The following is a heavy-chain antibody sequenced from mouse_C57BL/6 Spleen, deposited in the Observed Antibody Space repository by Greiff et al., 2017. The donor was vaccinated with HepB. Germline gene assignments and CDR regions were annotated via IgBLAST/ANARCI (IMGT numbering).Heavy chain of an antibody. Sequence: EVKLVESGPGLVKPSQSLSLTCSVTGYSITSGYYWNWIRQFPGNKLEWMGYISYDGSNNYNPSLKNRISITRDTSKNQFFLKLNSVTTEDTATYYCARGEVYYDSFDYWGQGTTLTVSS. CDR2: ISYDGSN. CDR1: GYSITSGYY. J-gene: IGHJ2*01. V-gene: IGHV3-6*01. CDR3: ARGEVYYDSFDY. D-gene: IGHD2-4*01.